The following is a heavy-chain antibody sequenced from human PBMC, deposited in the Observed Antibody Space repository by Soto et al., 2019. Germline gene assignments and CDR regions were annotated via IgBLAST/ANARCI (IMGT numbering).Heavy chain of an antibody. D-gene: IGHD2-8*01. Sequence: SETLSLTCAVFGGSISSGGYSWSWIRQPPGKGLEWIGYIYHSGSTYYNPSLKSRVTISVDRSKNQFSLKLSSVTAADTAVYYCARTVLYCTNGVCLNWFDPWGQGTQVTVSS. CDR2: IYHSGST. J-gene: IGHJ5*02. CDR1: GGSISSGGYS. V-gene: IGHV4-30-2*01. CDR3: ARTVLYCTNGVCLNWFDP.